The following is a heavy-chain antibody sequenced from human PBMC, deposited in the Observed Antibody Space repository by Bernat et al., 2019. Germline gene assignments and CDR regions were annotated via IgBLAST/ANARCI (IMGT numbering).Heavy chain of an antibody. V-gene: IGHV1-8*01. CDR3: ARDESSVVVPAARGWFDP. CDR2: MNPNSGNT. Sequence: QVQLVQSGAEVKKPGASVKVSCKASGYTFTSYDINWVRQATGQGLEWMGWMNPNSGNTGYAQKFQGRVTMTRNTSISTAYMELGSLRSEDTAVYYCARDESSVVVPAARGWFDPWGQGTLVTVSS. D-gene: IGHD2-2*01. CDR1: GYTFTSYD. J-gene: IGHJ5*02.